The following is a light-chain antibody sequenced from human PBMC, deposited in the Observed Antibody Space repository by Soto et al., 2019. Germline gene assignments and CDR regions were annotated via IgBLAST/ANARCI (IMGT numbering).Light chain of an antibody. J-gene: IGKJ5*01. CDR3: QQSYSTPGIT. CDR2: AAS. V-gene: IGKV1-39*01. CDR1: QSISSY. Sequence: DIQMTQSPSSLSASVGYRLTITCRASQSISSYLNWYQQKPGKAPKLLIYAASSLQSGVPSRFSGSGSGTDFTLTISSLQPEDFATYYCQQSYSTPGITFGQGTRLEIK.